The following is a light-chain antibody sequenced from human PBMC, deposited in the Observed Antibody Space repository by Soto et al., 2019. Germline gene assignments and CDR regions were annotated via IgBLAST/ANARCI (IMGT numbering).Light chain of an antibody. V-gene: IGLV2-14*01. Sequence: QSALTQPASVSGSPGQSITISCTGTSSDVGGYNYVSWYQQHPGKAPKVMIYEVSNRPSGGSNRFSGSKSGNTASLTISGLQAEDEADYYCSSYTSTTTPFVFGTGTKVTVL. CDR1: SSDVGGYNY. CDR2: EVS. CDR3: SSYTSTTTPFV. J-gene: IGLJ1*01.